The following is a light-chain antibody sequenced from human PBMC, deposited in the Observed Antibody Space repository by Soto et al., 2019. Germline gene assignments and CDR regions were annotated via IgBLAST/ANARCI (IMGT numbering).Light chain of an antibody. Sequence: SYELTQPPSVSVAPGQTARITWGGTNIRLKSAHWYQQKPGQAPVLVVYDDSDRPSAIPERLSGSNSGNTATLTISRVEAGDESDYYCQVWDSRSDHVVFGGGTELTVL. V-gene: IGLV3-21*02. CDR3: QVWDSRSDHVV. J-gene: IGLJ2*01. CDR2: DDS. CDR1: NIRLKS.